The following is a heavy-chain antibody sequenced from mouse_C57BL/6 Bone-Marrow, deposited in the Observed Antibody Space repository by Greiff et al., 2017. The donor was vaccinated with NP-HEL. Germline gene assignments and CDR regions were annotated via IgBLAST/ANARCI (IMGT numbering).Heavy chain of an antibody. J-gene: IGHJ2*01. CDR3: TRDASSYYAKDFDY. V-gene: IGHV1-15*01. D-gene: IGHD1-1*01. Sequence: QVQLQQSGAELVRPGASVTLSCKASGYTFTDYEMHWVKQTPVHGLEWIGAIDPETGGTAYNQKFKGKAILTADKSSSTAYMELRSLPSEDSAVYYCTRDASSYYAKDFDYWGQGTTLTVSS. CDR2: IDPETGGT. CDR1: GYTFTDYE.